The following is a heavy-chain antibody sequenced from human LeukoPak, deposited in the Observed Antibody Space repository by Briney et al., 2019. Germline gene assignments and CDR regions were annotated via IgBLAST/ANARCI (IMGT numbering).Heavy chain of an antibody. V-gene: IGHV3-53*01. CDR2: IYSSGTT. D-gene: IGHD3-3*01. CDR3: ARVTGPSSREWPYFDC. Sequence: GGSLRLSCAASAFTSSSYSMNWVRQAPGLGLEWFSLIYSSGTTKYADLVKGRLTISRDLSKSTLYLQMNSLRADDTAVYYCARVTGPSSREWPYFDCWGLGTLVTVSS. J-gene: IGHJ4*02. CDR1: AFTSSSYS.